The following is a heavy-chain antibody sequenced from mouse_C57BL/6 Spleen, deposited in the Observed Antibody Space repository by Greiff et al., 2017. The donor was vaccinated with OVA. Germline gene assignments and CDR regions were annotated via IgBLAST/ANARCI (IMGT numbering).Heavy chain of an antibody. CDR2: IRSKSNNYAT. V-gene: IGHV10-1*01. D-gene: IGHD1-1*01. CDR3: VRRDYYGSEYFDV. CDR1: GFSFNTYA. Sequence: EVQRVESGGGLVQPKGSLKLSCAASGFSFNTYAMNWVRQAPGKGLEWVARIRSKSNNYATYYADSVKDRFTISRDDSESMLYLQMNNLKTEDTAMYYCVRRDYYGSEYFDVWGTGTTVTVSS. J-gene: IGHJ1*03.